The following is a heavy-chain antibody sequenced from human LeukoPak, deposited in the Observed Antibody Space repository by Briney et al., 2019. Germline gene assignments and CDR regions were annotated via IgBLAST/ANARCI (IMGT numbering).Heavy chain of an antibody. V-gene: IGHV4-61*10. J-gene: IGHJ3*02. CDR3: ATLTGGDDAFDI. CDR2: IFYTGST. D-gene: IGHD4-23*01. Sequence: SPETLSLTCTVSGGSISSGSYYWSWIRQPAGKGLEWIGYIFYTGSTNYNPSLKSRVTISVLTSKNRFSLKLSSVTAADTAVYYCATLTGGDDAFDIWGQGTTVTVSS. CDR1: GGSISSGSYY.